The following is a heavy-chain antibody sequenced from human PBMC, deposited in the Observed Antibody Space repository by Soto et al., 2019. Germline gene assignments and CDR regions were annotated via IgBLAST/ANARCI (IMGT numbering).Heavy chain of an antibody. Sequence: SETLSLTCTVSGYSINSGYYWGWIWQHPGKGLEWIGSIFHSGTTYYNPSLKSRVTMSVDTSKNQFSLELTSVTAADTAVYYCATPPFYYADSGRMDVWGQGTTVTVSS. D-gene: IGHD3-22*01. CDR2: IFHSGTT. J-gene: IGHJ6*02. CDR1: GYSINSGYY. V-gene: IGHV4-38-2*02. CDR3: ATPPFYYADSGRMDV.